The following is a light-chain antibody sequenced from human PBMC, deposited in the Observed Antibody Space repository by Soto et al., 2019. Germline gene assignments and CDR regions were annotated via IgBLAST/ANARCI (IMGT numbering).Light chain of an antibody. CDR1: SSNIGRNT. CDR2: SNN. V-gene: IGLV1-44*01. Sequence: QSVLTQPPSASGTPGQRVTISCSGSSSNIGRNTVNCYQQLPGTAPKLLIYSNNQRPSGVPDRFSGSKSGTSASLAISGLQSEDEADYYCASWDDSLNGYVFGTWTKLTVL. CDR3: ASWDDSLNGYV. J-gene: IGLJ1*01.